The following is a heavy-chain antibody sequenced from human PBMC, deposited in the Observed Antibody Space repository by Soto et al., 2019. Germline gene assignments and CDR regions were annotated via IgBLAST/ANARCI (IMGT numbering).Heavy chain of an antibody. Sequence: LRLFCAASAFAFNNYCMSWVRRAPGKGLEWVANIKQDGTKKYYLDSVRGRFTISRDNAKNSLYLQMNSLRADDTAVYYCASVAACYCFDSWGQGTLVTVSS. D-gene: IGHD6-13*01. CDR2: IKQDGTKK. V-gene: IGHV3-7*01. CDR3: ASVAACYCFDS. CDR1: AFAFNNYC. J-gene: IGHJ5*01.